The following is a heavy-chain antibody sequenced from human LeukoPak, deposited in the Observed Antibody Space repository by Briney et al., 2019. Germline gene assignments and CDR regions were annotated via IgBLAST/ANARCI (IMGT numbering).Heavy chain of an antibody. Sequence: GGSLRLSCAASGFTFSNYWMTWVRQAPGKGLEWVANIRRSGSETYYVDSVKGRFTISRDDAKNSLYLQMNSLRADDTAVYYCARENYGPDYWAQGTLVTVSS. CDR1: GFTFSNYW. D-gene: IGHD3-10*01. CDR2: IRRSGSET. V-gene: IGHV3-7*03. CDR3: ARENYGPDY. J-gene: IGHJ4*02.